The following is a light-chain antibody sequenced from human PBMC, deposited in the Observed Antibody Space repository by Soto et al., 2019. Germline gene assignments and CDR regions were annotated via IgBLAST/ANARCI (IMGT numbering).Light chain of an antibody. CDR2: ASS. V-gene: IGKV1-33*01. CDR1: QDITNY. J-gene: IGKJ5*01. Sequence: DIQMTQSPSSLSASVGDRVTIICQASQDITNYLNWYQQKPGKAPNLLLHASSNLETGVPSRFSGSGTGTYFYFTISSRQPEDIATYYCQQYDTLPLTFGQGTRLEIK. CDR3: QQYDTLPLT.